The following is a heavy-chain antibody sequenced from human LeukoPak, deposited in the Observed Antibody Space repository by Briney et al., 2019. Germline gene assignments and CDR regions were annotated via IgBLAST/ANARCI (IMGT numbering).Heavy chain of an antibody. Sequence: GGSLRLSCAASGFTFSNYAMHWVRQAPGKGLGWVAIISYDGSKKYYADSVKGRFTISRDNSKNTLYLQMNSLRAEDTAVYYCAREATYYYDSSGSTHLLGDAFDIWGQGTRVTVSS. CDR1: GFTFSNYA. CDR2: ISYDGSKK. D-gene: IGHD3-22*01. V-gene: IGHV3-30*04. J-gene: IGHJ3*02. CDR3: AREATYYYDSSGSTHLLGDAFDI.